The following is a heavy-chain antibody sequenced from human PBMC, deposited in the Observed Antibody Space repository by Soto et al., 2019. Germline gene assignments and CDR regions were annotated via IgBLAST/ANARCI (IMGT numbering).Heavy chain of an antibody. J-gene: IGHJ4*02. V-gene: IGHV4-31*03. CDR3: ARATRGPGYYDSSGHDY. CDR1: GGSISSGGYY. CDR2: IYYSGST. D-gene: IGHD3-22*01. Sequence: PSETLSLTCTVSGGSISSGGYYWSWIRQHPGKGLEWIGYIYYSGSTYYNPSLKSRVTISVDTSKNQFSLKLSSVTAADTAVYYCARATRGPGYYDSSGHDYWGQGTLVTVSS.